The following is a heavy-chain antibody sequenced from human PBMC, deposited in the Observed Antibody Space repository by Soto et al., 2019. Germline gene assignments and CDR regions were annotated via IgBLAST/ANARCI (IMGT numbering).Heavy chain of an antibody. J-gene: IGHJ4*02. Sequence: SVKVSCKASGGTFSSYAISWVRQAPGQGLEWMGGIIPIFGTANYAQKFQGRVTITADESTSTAYMELSSLRSEDTAVYYCSLYCSGGSCYPAGFDYWGQGTLVTVSS. CDR2: IIPIFGTA. V-gene: IGHV1-69*13. CDR3: SLYCSGGSCYPAGFDY. CDR1: GGTFSSYA. D-gene: IGHD2-15*01.